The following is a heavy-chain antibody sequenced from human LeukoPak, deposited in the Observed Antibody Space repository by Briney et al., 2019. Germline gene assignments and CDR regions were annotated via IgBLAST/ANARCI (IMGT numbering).Heavy chain of an antibody. V-gene: IGHV3-64*01. CDR1: EFTFSSYA. D-gene: IGHD4-17*01. CDR3: ARGGTTAAFDY. Sequence: PGGSLRLSCAASEFTFSSYAMHWVRQAPGKGLEYVSAISSNGGSTYYANSVKGRFTISRDNSKNTLYLQMNSLRAEDTAVYYCARGGTTAAFDYWGQGTLVTVSS. CDR2: ISSNGGST. J-gene: IGHJ4*02.